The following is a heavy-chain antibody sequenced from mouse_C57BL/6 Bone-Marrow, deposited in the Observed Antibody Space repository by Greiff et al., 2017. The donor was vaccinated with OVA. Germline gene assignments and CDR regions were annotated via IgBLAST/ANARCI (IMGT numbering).Heavy chain of an antibody. CDR2: ISDGGSYT. CDR3: ARDYQGAY. CDR1: GFTFSSYA. D-gene: IGHD3-3*01. V-gene: IGHV5-4*01. J-gene: IGHJ3*01. Sequence: DVMLVESGGGLVKPGGSLKLSCAASGFTFSSYAMSWVRQTPEKRLEWVATISDGGSYTYYPDNVKGRFTISRDNAKNNLYLQMSHLKSEDTAMYYCARDYQGAYWGQGTLVTVSA.